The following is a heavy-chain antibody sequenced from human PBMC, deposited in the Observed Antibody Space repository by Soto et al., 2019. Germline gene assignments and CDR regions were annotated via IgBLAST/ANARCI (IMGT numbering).Heavy chain of an antibody. V-gene: IGHV4-31*03. CDR2: IYYSGST. CDR3: ARARRRADDYYDSSGWTDY. CDR1: GGSISSGGYY. J-gene: IGHJ4*02. Sequence: QVQLQESGPGLVKPSQTLSLTCTVSGGSISSGGYYWSWIRQHPGKGLEWIGYIYYSGSTYYNPSLKSRVTIPVDTSKNQFSLKLSSVTAADTAVYYCARARRRADDYYDSSGWTDYWGQGTLVTVSS. D-gene: IGHD3-22*01.